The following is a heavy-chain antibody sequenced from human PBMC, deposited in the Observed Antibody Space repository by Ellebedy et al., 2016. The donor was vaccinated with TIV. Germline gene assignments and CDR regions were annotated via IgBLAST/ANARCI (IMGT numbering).Heavy chain of an antibody. D-gene: IGHD4-17*01. V-gene: IGHV3-9*01. CDR3: AKARGDYLSIAFDI. J-gene: IGHJ3*02. Sequence: GGSLRLXXAASGFTFDDYAMHWVRQAPGKGLEWVSGISWNSGSIGYADSVKGRFTISRDNAKNSLYLQMNSLRAEDTALYYCAKARGDYLSIAFDIWGQGTMVTVSS. CDR2: ISWNSGSI. CDR1: GFTFDDYA.